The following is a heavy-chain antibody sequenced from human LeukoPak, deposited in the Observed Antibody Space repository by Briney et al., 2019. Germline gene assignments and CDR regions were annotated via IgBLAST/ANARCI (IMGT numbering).Heavy chain of an antibody. CDR1: GFTFSSYW. J-gene: IGHJ4*02. CDR3: ARDLLYVASSGYYPFDY. V-gene: IGHV3-7*03. Sequence: SGGSLRLSRAASGFTFSSYWMTWVRQAPGKGLEWVANIKQDGSEKNYVDSVKGRFTVSRDNAENSVVLQMNSLRAEDTALYYCARDLLYVASSGYYPFDYWGQGTLVTVSS. CDR2: IKQDGSEK. D-gene: IGHD3-22*01.